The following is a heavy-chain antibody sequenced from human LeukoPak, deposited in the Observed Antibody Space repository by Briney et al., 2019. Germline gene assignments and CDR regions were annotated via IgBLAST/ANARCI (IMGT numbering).Heavy chain of an antibody. CDR1: GGSFSGYY. CDR3: ASQEWLRRSTFDY. Sequence: SETLSLTCAVYGGSFSGYYWSWIRQPPGKGLEWIGEINHSGSTNYNPSLKSRVTISVDTSKNQFSLKLSSVTAADTAVYYCASQEWLRRSTFDYWGQGTLVTVSS. D-gene: IGHD3-3*01. J-gene: IGHJ4*02. V-gene: IGHV4-34*01. CDR2: INHSGST.